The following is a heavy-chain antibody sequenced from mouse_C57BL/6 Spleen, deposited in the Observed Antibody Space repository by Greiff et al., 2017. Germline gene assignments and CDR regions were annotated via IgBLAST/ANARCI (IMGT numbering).Heavy chain of an antibody. Sequence: EVKLMESGPGLVKPSQTVFLTCTVTGISITTGNYRWSWIRQFPGNKLEWIGYIYYSGTITYNPSLTSRTTITRDTPKNQFFLEMNSLTAEDTATYYCARDSEKSWRWLLRPAWFAYWGQGTLVTVSA. CDR1: GISITTGNYR. J-gene: IGHJ3*01. CDR2: IYYSGTI. V-gene: IGHV3-5*01. CDR3: ARDSEKSWRWLLRPAWFAY. D-gene: IGHD2-3*01.